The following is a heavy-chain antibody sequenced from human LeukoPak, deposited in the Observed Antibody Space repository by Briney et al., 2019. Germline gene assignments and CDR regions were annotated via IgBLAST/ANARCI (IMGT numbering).Heavy chain of an antibody. V-gene: IGHV3-7*01. J-gene: IGHJ4*02. D-gene: IGHD3-3*01. Sequence: GGSLRLSCAASGFTFSSYWMNWARQAPGKGPEWVAHIQQDASQEYHVDSVKGRFTISRDNAKNSLYLQMNSLRAEDTAVYYCARGVVYPAWSGPHWSDYWGQGALVTVSS. CDR3: ARGVVYPAWSGPHWSDY. CDR1: GFTFSSYW. CDR2: IQQDASQE.